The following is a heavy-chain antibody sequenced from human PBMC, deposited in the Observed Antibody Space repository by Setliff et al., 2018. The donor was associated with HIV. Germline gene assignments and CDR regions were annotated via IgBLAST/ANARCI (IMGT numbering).Heavy chain of an antibody. CDR1: GFTFDSHG. D-gene: IGHD6-19*01. J-gene: IGHJ3*02. CDR2: INPAGITM. CDR3: AKDMRDSSGWYNAFDI. Sequence: GGSLRLSCAGSGFTFDSHGMIWVRQAPGRGLEWLSYINPAGITMYYADSVRGRFTISRDNAQSSLYLQINSLRAEDTAFYYCAKDMRDSSGWYNAFDIWGQGTMVTVS. V-gene: IGHV3-48*01.